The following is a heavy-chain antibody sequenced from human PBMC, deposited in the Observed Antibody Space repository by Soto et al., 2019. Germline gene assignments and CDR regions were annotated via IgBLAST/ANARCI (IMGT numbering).Heavy chain of an antibody. CDR1: GGSISSSSYY. D-gene: IGHD3-9*01. CDR3: ARRLRYFDWLLEYGMDV. Sequence: SETLSLTCTVSGGSISSSSYYWGWIRQPPGKGLEWIGSIYYSGSTYYNPSLKSRVTISVDTSKNQFSLKLSSVTAADTAVYYCARRLRYFDWLLEYGMDVWGQGTTVTVSS. V-gene: IGHV4-39*01. J-gene: IGHJ6*02. CDR2: IYYSGST.